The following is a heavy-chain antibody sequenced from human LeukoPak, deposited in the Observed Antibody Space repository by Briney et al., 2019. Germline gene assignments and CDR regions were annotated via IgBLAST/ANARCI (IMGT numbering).Heavy chain of an antibody. D-gene: IGHD2-21*02. Sequence: SETLSLTCAVCGGSFSGYYWSWIRQPPGKGLEWVGEINHSGSTNYNPSLKSRVTISVDTSKNQFSLKLSSVTAADTAVYYCARKGDSLYYFDYWGQGTLVTVSS. V-gene: IGHV4-34*01. CDR2: INHSGST. J-gene: IGHJ4*02. CDR3: ARKGDSLYYFDY. CDR1: GGSFSGYY.